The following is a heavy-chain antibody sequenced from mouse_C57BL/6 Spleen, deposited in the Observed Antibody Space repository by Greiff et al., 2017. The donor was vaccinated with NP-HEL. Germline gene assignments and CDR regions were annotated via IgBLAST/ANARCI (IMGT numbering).Heavy chain of an antibody. CDR3: ARWDYYGSSPCFDV. V-gene: IGHV1-80*01. D-gene: IGHD1-1*01. Sequence: QVQLKQSGAELVKPGASVKISCKASGYAFSSYWMNWVKQRPGKGLEWIGQIYPGDGDTNYNGKFKGKATLTADKSSSTAYMQLSSLTSEDSAVYFCARWDYYGSSPCFDVWGTGTTVTVSS. J-gene: IGHJ1*03. CDR1: GYAFSSYW. CDR2: IYPGDGDT.